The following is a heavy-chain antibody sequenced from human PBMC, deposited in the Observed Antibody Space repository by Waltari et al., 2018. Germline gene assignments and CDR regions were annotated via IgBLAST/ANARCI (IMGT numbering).Heavy chain of an antibody. V-gene: IGHV7-4-1*02. CDR1: GYSFTTYG. Sequence: QVQLVQSGHEVKQPGASVKVSCKASGYSFTTYGMNWVPQAPGQGLEWMGWFNTYTGNPTYAQGFTGRFVFSMDTSASTAYLQISSLRSEDTAVYYCARAGYDYIWGSYRRFFDYWGQGTLVTVSS. CDR3: ARAGYDYIWGSYRRFFDY. D-gene: IGHD3-16*02. J-gene: IGHJ4*02. CDR2: FNTYTGNP.